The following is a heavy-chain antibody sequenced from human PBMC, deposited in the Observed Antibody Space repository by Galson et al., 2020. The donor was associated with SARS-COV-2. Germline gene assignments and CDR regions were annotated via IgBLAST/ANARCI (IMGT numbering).Heavy chain of an antibody. V-gene: IGHV3-48*03. Sequence: GGSLRLSCAASGLTFSNTEMNWVRQAPGKGLEWLLYISMSGITIYYADSVKGRFTISRDNAKNSLYLQMSSLRAEDTAVYYCARERGDYSYNNWFDPWGQGTLVTVSS. J-gene: IGHJ5*02. D-gene: IGHD5-18*01. CDR1: GLTFSNTE. CDR2: ISMSGITI. CDR3: ARERGDYSYNNWFDP.